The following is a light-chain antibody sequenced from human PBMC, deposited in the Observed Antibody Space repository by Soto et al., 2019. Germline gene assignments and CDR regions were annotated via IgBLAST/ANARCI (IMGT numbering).Light chain of an antibody. Sequence: QSALTQPRSVSGSPGQSVTISCTGTSSDVGGYNYVSWYQQHPDKAPKVVIFDVTTRPSGVPDRLSGSKSGNAASLTISGLRAEAEADYYCCSYAGRDTVLIFGGGTKLTVL. CDR3: CSYAGRDTVLI. CDR1: SSDVGGYNY. V-gene: IGLV2-11*01. CDR2: DVT. J-gene: IGLJ2*01.